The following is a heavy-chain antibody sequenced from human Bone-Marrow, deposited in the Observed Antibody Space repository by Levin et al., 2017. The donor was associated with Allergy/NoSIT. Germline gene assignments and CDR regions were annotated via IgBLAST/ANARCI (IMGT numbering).Heavy chain of an antibody. Sequence: TGGSLRLSCAASGFTFSAYALHWVRQAPGKGLEWVSVILYDGSNQYYADSVKGRFTISRDNSKNTLYLQMNSLRPEDTAIYYCARVLRGAYCGRTNCYGPDLWGQGTLVTVSS. CDR1: GFTFSAYA. D-gene: IGHD2-2*01. CDR2: ILYDGSNQ. J-gene: IGHJ5*02. V-gene: IGHV3-30*04. CDR3: ARVLRGAYCGRTNCYGPDL.